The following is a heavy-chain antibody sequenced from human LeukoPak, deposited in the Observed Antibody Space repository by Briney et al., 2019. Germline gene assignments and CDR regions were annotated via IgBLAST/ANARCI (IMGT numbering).Heavy chain of an antibody. CDR2: ISSGGGSI. Sequence: GGSLRLSCAASGFTFSSYTMNWVRQAPGQGLEWVSFISSGGGSIFYADSVKGRFSISRDNAKNSLYLQMNSLRDDDTAVYFCAREVRGTYLDYWGQGTLVTVSS. CDR3: AREVRGTYLDY. CDR1: GFTFSSYT. J-gene: IGHJ4*02. D-gene: IGHD4/OR15-4a*01. V-gene: IGHV3-48*02.